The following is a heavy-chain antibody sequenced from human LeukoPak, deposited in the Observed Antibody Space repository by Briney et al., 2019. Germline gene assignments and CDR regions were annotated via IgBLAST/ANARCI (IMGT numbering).Heavy chain of an antibody. CDR1: GFTFSDFY. Sequence: KPGGSLRLSCAASGFTFSDFYMSWLRQTPGKGLEWVSYISTTGTTMDYADSVKGRFTISRDNAKDSLYLQMSNLGAEDTAVYYCAKGHTYGMIWGQGTLVTVSS. J-gene: IGHJ1*01. D-gene: IGHD5-18*01. CDR3: AKGHTYGMI. CDR2: ISTTGTTM. V-gene: IGHV3-11*01.